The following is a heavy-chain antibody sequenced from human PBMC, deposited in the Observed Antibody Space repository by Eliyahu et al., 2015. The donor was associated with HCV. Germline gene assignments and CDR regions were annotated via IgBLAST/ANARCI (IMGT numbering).Heavy chain of an antibody. J-gene: IGHJ3*02. CDR1: GFTFSKYA. V-gene: IGHV3-30*04. Sequence: QVQLVESGGGVVXPGXSLXLSCAASGFTFSKYAIHWVRQAPGQGLEWGAVMSDDGTSKYYADFVKGRFTISRDNSKSTVNLQMNSLRAEDTAVYYCARDRITSDAFDIWGQGTMVTVSS. CDR2: MSDDGTSK. D-gene: IGHD1-14*01. CDR3: ARDRITSDAFDI.